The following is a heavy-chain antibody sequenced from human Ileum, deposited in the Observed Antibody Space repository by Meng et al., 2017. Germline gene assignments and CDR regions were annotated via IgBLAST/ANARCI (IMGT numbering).Heavy chain of an antibody. Sequence: QVHLLESGPEGKRPGASWRVSGKASGYTFGSYGICWVRQAPGQGLEWMGWFVNYVDTYPAPKFQGRVTMTTDTHTNTAFMELRSLTSDDTAVYYCASGTPGRSYCDYWGQGTLVTVSS. CDR1: GYTFGSYG. CDR3: ASGTPGRSYCDY. CDR2: FVNYVDT. V-gene: IGHV1-18*01. J-gene: IGHJ4*02. D-gene: IGHD2-15*01.